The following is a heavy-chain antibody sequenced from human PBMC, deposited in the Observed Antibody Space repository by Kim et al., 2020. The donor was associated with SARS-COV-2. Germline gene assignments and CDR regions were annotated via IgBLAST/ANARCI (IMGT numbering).Heavy chain of an antibody. D-gene: IGHD6-13*01. Sequence: AVPVKNRLTLSPDTSKNQFSLRLNSVTPEDTAVYYCARVIAAAGIGAFDIWGQGTMVTVSS. V-gene: IGHV6-1*01. CDR3: ARVIAAAGIGAFDI. J-gene: IGHJ3*02.